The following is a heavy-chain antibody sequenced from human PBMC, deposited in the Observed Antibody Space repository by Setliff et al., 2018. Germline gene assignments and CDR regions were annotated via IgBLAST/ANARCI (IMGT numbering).Heavy chain of an antibody. CDR3: ARLGLDYYDSSGYPTAAFDI. V-gene: IGHV1-69*05. D-gene: IGHD3-22*01. J-gene: IGHJ3*02. CDR1: GGTFSSYA. Sequence: RASVKVSCKASGGTFSSYAISWVRQAPGQGLEWMGGIIPIFGTANYAQKFQGRVTIATDESTSTAYMELSSLRSEDTAVYYCARLGLDYYDSSGYPTAAFDIWGQGTMVTV. CDR2: IIPIFGTA.